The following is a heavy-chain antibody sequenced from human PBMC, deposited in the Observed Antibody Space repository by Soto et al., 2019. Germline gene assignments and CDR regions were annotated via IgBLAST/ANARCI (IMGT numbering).Heavy chain of an antibody. D-gene: IGHD6-19*01. J-gene: IGHJ4*02. CDR1: GGSISGHY. CDR2: IFYTGST. V-gene: IGHV4-59*11. Sequence: SETLSLTFTVSGGSISGHYWIWIRQSPGKRLEWIGYIFYTGSTNYNPSLDSRVTLSVDTSKNQFSLRLSSVTAADTAVYYCERVGSSGWSPDYWGQGTLVTVSS. CDR3: ERVGSSGWSPDY.